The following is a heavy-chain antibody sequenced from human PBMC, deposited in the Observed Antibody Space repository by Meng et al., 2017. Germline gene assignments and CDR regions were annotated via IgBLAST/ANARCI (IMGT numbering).Heavy chain of an antibody. CDR2: MNPNSGNT. CDR1: GYTFTSYD. J-gene: IGHJ5*02. Sequence: ASVKVSCKASGYTFTSYDIHWVRQATGQGLEWMGWMNPNSGNTGYAQKFQGRVTMTRNTSISTAYMELSSLRSEDTAVYYCARVVYGLSGIAAAGTRGGFDPWGQGTLVTVSS. CDR3: ARVVYGLSGIAAAGTRGGFDP. V-gene: IGHV1-8*01. D-gene: IGHD6-13*01.